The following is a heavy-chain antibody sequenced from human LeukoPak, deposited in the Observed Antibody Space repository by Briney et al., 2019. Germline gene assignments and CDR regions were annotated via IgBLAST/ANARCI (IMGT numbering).Heavy chain of an antibody. J-gene: IGHJ6*03. CDR3: ARLAKYYYDSRYYYYMDV. D-gene: IGHD3-22*01. CDR2: IYYSGST. V-gene: IGHV4-59*08. CDR1: GGSISSYY. Sequence: KPSETLSLTCTVSGGSISSYYWSWIRQPPGKGLEWIGYIYYSGSTNYNPSLKSRVTISVDTSKNQFSLKLSSVTDADTAVYYCARLAKYYYDSRYYYYMDVWGKGTTVTVSS.